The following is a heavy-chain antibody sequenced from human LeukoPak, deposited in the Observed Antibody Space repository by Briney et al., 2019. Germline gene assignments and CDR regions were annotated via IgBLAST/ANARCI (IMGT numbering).Heavy chain of an antibody. D-gene: IGHD5-12*01. Sequence: GGSLRLSCAASGFSFSDYDMHGVRQAPGKGREWVTLIQYDGTNTYADSVKGRFTISRDNSKNTVYLQMNSLRTQDTALYYCAKHRWGSVATPDSWGQGTLVTVSS. CDR1: GFSFSDYD. CDR3: AKHRWGSVATPDS. J-gene: IGHJ4*02. V-gene: IGHV3-30*02. CDR2: IQYDGTNT.